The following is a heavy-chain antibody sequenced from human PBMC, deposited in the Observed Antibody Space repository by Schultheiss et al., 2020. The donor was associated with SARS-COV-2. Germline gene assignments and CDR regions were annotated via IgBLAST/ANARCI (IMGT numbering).Heavy chain of an antibody. CDR3: ASGGNSRRYLGY. J-gene: IGHJ4*02. CDR1: GFTFSSYA. D-gene: IGHD4-23*01. CDR2: IWYDGSNK. V-gene: IGHV3-33*08. Sequence: GGSLRLSCAASGFTFSSYAMSWVRQAPGKGLEWVAVIWYDGSNKYYADSVKGRFTIYRDNSINTLYLQMNRLRAEDTAVYYCASGGNSRRYLGYWGQGTLVTVSS.